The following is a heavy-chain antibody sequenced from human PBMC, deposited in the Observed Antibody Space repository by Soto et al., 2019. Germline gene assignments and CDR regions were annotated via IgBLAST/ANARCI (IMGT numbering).Heavy chain of an antibody. CDR2: IIPILGIA. CDR3: ARSTRTNAFDI. D-gene: IGHD2-2*01. J-gene: IGHJ3*02. V-gene: IGHV1-69*02. Sequence: QVQLVQSGAEVKKPGSSVKVSCKASGGTFSSYTISWVRQAPGQGLEWMGRIIPILGIANYAQKFQGRVTITADKSTSTAYMELSSLRCEDTAVYYCARSTRTNAFDIWGQGTMVTVSS. CDR1: GGTFSSYT.